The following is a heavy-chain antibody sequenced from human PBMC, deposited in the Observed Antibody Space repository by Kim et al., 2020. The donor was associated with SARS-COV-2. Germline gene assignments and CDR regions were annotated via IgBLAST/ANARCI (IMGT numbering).Heavy chain of an antibody. CDR2: INSDGSST. CDR3: ARGPLWLIPDGGVDY. J-gene: IGHJ4*02. D-gene: IGHD5-18*01. V-gene: IGHV3-74*01. CDR1: GFTFSSYW. Sequence: GGSLRLSCAASGFTFSSYWMHWVRQAPGKGLVWVSRINSDGSSTSYADSVKGRFTISRDNAKNTLYLQMNSLRAEDTAVYYCARGPLWLIPDGGVDYWGQGTLVTVSS.